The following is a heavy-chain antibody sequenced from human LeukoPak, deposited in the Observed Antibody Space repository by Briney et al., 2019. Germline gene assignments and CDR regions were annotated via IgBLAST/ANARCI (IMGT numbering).Heavy chain of an antibody. J-gene: IGHJ4*02. CDR2: INHSGST. D-gene: IGHD6-19*01. Sequence: PSQTLSLTCTVSGGSISSGIYYWNWIRQPAGKGLEWIGEINHSGSTNYNPSLKSRVTISVDTSKNQFSLKLSSVTAADTAVYYCARKGSGWGTYSSGWYSLRPYFDYWGQGTLVTVSS. CDR1: GGSISSGIYY. CDR3: ARKGSGWGTYSSGWYSLRPYFDY. V-gene: IGHV4-61*09.